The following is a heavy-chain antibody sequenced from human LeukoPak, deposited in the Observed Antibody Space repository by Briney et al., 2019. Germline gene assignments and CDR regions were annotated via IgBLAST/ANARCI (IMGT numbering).Heavy chain of an antibody. J-gene: IGHJ4*02. Sequence: AGGSPRLSCAASGFTFSSYDMTWVRQAPGRGLEWVSSIRPSGDNTYYGDSVKGRFTISRDNSKNTLYLQMNSLRAEDTAVYYCAKDRGYSGYDPNFDYWGQGTLVTVSS. CDR3: AKDRGYSGYDPNFDY. CDR1: GFTFSSYD. D-gene: IGHD5-12*01. V-gene: IGHV3-23*01. CDR2: IRPSGDNT.